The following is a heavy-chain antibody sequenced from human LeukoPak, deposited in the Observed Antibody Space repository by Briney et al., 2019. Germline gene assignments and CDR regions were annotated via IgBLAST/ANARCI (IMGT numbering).Heavy chain of an antibody. Sequence: GGSLRLSCAASGFTFSSYAMHWVRQAPGKGLEWVAVISYDGSNKYYADSVKGRFPISRDNSKNTLYLQMNSLRAEDTAVYYCARVRGNDDYWGQGTLVTVSS. D-gene: IGHD5-24*01. V-gene: IGHV3-30-3*01. CDR2: ISYDGSNK. CDR3: ARVRGNDDY. J-gene: IGHJ4*02. CDR1: GFTFSSYA.